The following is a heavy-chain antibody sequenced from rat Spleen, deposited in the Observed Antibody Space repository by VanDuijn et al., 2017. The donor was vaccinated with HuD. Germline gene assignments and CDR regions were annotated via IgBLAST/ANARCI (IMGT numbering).Heavy chain of an antibody. CDR2: ISYDGSDT. J-gene: IGHJ2*01. CDR1: GFTFSDYY. V-gene: IGHV5-29*01. Sequence: EVQLVESDGGLVQPGRSLKLSCAASGFTFSDYYMAWVRQAPTKGLEWFATISYDGSDTYYRDSVKGRFTISRDNAKSTLYLQMDSLRSEDTATYYCARWTVYYFDYWGQGVMVTVSS. CDR3: ARWTVYYFDY. D-gene: IGHD1-1*01.